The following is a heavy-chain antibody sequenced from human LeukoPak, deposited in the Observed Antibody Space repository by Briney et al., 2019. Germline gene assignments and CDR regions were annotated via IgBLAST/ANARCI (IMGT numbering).Heavy chain of an antibody. CDR3: AKDNPNNYYDGSGYY. J-gene: IGHJ4*02. D-gene: IGHD3-22*01. V-gene: IGHV3-48*01. Sequence: TGGSLRLSCAASGFTFSSYSMNWVRQAPGKGLEWVSYISDSSSTIYYADSVKGRFTISRDNAKNSLYLQMNSLRAEDTAVYYCAKDNPNNYYDGSGYYWGQGTLVTVSS. CDR2: ISDSSSTI. CDR1: GFTFSSYS.